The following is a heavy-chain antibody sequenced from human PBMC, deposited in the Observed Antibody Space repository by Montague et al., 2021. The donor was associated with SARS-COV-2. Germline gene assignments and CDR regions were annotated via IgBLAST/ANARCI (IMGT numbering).Heavy chain of an antibody. CDR1: GFSLSTSGMC. CDR3: ARILVAAAGSPFDP. V-gene: IGHV2-70*11. Sequence: PALVKPTQTLTLTCTFSGFSLSTSGMCVSWIRQPPGKALEWLARIDWDDDKYYSTSLKTRLTISKDTSKNQVDLTMTNMDPVDTATYYCARILVAAAGSPFDPWGQGTLVTVSS. D-gene: IGHD6-13*01. CDR2: IDWDDDK. J-gene: IGHJ5*02.